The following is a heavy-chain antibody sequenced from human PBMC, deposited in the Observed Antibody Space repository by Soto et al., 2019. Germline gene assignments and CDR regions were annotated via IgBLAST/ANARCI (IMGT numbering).Heavy chain of an antibody. CDR3: ARTYGSGSYYYYYGMDV. D-gene: IGHD3-10*01. J-gene: IGHJ6*02. CDR2: ISAYNGNT. Sequence: XSVKVACKASGYPFTSYGISWVRQAPGQGLEWMGWISAYNGNTNYAQKLQGRVTMTTDTSTSTAYVELRSLRSDDTAVYYCARTYGSGSYYYYYGMDVWGQGTTVTVSS. V-gene: IGHV1-18*04. CDR1: GYPFTSYG.